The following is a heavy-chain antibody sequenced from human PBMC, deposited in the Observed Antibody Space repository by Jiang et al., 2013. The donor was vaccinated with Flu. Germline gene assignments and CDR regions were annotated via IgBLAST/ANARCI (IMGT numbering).Heavy chain of an antibody. CDR3: VRDNRNDWYFDL. CDR1: GFTFSSYG. Sequence: QLLESGGGGGPASGGSLRLSCAASGFTFSSYGMHWVRQAPGKGLEWVAVIWYDGSNKYYADSVKGRFTISRDNSKNTVYLQMNSLRADDMAVYYCVRDNRNDWYFDLWGRGTLVTVSS. V-gene: IGHV3-33*01. CDR2: IWYDGSNK. D-gene: IGHD1-14*01. J-gene: IGHJ2*01.